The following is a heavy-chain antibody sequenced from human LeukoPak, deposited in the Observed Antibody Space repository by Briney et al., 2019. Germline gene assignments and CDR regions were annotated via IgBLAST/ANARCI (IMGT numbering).Heavy chain of an antibody. D-gene: IGHD6-19*01. J-gene: IGHJ4*02. Sequence: GESLRISCQVSGYTFTSHWISWVRQMPGKGLEWMGRIDPSDSYTNYSPSFQGHVTNSADKSISTAYLQWRSLKASDTAIYYCARTYSSGWAFFDYWGQGNMVTVSS. CDR1: GYTFTSHW. CDR2: IDPSDSYT. V-gene: IGHV5-10-1*01. CDR3: ARTYSSGWAFFDY.